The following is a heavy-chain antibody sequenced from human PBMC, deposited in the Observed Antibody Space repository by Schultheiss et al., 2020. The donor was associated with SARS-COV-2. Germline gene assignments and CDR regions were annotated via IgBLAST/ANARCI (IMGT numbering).Heavy chain of an antibody. CDR2: IRHMGYT. CDR3: ARHKGNYYAPGST. J-gene: IGHJ4*02. Sequence: SETLSLTCAVSGGSFTGHYWTWIRQPPGKGLEWIGEIRHMGYTNYNPSLKSRVTISVGASKKEFSLRLSSVTAADTAVYFCARHKGNYYAPGSTWGQGTLVTVSS. CDR1: GGSFTGHY. D-gene: IGHD3-10*01. V-gene: IGHV4-34*01.